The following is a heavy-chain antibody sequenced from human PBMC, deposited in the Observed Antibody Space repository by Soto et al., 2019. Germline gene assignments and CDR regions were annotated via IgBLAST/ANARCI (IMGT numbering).Heavy chain of an antibody. CDR2: ISYDGSNK. J-gene: IGHJ4*02. CDR3: AKDFLGALGAYYFDY. D-gene: IGHD3-16*01. Sequence: QVQLVESGGGVVQPGRSLRLSCAASGFTFSSYGMHWVRQAPGKGLEWVAVISYDGSNKYYGDSVKGRFTISRDNSKNTLYLQMNSLRAEDTAVYYCAKDFLGALGAYYFDYWGQGTLVTVSS. CDR1: GFTFSSYG. V-gene: IGHV3-30*18.